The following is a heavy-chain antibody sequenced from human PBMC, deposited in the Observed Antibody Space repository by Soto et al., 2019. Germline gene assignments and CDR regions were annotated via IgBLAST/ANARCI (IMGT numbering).Heavy chain of an antibody. CDR1: GFTFSSYS. CDR2: ISSSSSYI. CDR3: ARPGHYYYYYMDV. V-gene: IGHV3-21*01. J-gene: IGHJ6*03. Sequence: EVQLVESGGGLVKPGGSLRLSCAASGFTFSSYSMNWVRQAPGKGLEWVSSISSSSSYIYYADSVKGRFTISRDSAKXXXXXXXXXXXAEDTAVYYCARPGHYYYYYMDVWGKGTTVTVSS.